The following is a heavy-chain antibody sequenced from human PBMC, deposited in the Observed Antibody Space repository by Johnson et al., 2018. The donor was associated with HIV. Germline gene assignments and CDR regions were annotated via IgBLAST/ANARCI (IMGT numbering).Heavy chain of an antibody. V-gene: IGHV3-30*04. J-gene: IGHJ3*02. CDR3: ASHVGSSVGSAFDI. Sequence: QVQLVESGGGEVQPGRSLRLSCAASGFIFNDYPMYWVRQPPGKGLEWVAVISFDGSNKYYADSVKGRFSISRDNSKNTLYLQMNSLRAEDTAVYYCASHVGSSVGSAFDIWGQGTMVTVSS. CDR1: GFIFNDYP. D-gene: IGHD6-6*01. CDR2: ISFDGSNK.